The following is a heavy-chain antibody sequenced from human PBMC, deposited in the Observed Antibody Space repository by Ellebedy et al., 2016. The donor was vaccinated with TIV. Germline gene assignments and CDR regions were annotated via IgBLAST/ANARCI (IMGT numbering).Heavy chain of an antibody. CDR2: INPSGGSS. J-gene: IGHJ4*02. D-gene: IGHD3-22*01. CDR1: GYTFTSYY. V-gene: IGHV1-46*01. CDR3: ARGDKYYYDSSGYYYTY. Sequence: ASVKVSCMASGYTFTSYYMYWVRQPPGQGLEWMGIINPSGGSSNYAQKFQGRVTMTRDTSTSTVYMEMSSLRSEDTAVYYCARGDKYYYDSSGYYYTYWGQGTLVTVSS.